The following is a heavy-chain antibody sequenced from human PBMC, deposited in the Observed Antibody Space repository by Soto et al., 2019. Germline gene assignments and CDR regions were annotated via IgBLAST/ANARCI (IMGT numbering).Heavy chain of an antibody. J-gene: IGHJ4*02. D-gene: IGHD3-10*01. V-gene: IGHV3-30-3*01. CDR2: ISYDGGNK. Sequence: GGSLRLSCAASGFTFNTYAMHWVRQAPGRGLEWVAVISYDGGNKYYADSVKGRFTISRDNSKNTLYLQMNSLGAEDTAVYHCARGEYYGSGSYSPSFDYWGQGTLVTVSS. CDR3: ARGEYYGSGSYSPSFDY. CDR1: GFTFNTYA.